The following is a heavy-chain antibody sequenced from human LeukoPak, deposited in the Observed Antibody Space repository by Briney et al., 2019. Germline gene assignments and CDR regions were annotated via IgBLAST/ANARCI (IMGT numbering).Heavy chain of an antibody. CDR1: GDSVNNYY. D-gene: IGHD4-17*01. V-gene: IGHV4-59*02. Sequence: SETLSVTCSVSGDSVNNYYWRWIRQPPGKGLESLAYMYYNRYPEYNPSLNSRLTMSVDWSKNQVSLSLRSVTAADTAVYYCARGLDYGDSVDYWGQGTLVTVSS. J-gene: IGHJ4*02. CDR2: MYYNRYP. CDR3: ARGLDYGDSVDY.